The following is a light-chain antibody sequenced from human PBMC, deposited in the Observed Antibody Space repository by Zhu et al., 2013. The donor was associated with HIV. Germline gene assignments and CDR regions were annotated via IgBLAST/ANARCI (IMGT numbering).Light chain of an antibody. J-gene: IGLJ3*02. CDR3: QSYDSSLSGSWV. Sequence: QSALTQPASVSGSPGQSITISCTGASSDVGGYDSVSWYQLHPGKAPQLMIYQVNNRPSGVSYRFSGSKSGTSASLAITGLQAEDEADYYCQSYDSSLSGSWVFGGGTKLTVL. V-gene: IGLV2-14*01. CDR2: QVN. CDR1: SSDVGGYDS.